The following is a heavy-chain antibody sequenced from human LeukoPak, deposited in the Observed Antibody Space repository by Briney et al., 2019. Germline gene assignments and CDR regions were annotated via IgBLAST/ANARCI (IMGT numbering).Heavy chain of an antibody. V-gene: IGHV4-34*01. CDR3: YYYDSSGYPDY. J-gene: IGHJ4*02. CDR2: INHSGST. D-gene: IGHD3-22*01. CDR1: GGSFRVFY. Sequence: PADTLSLTCAVCGGSFRVFYGSWIRQPPGKGLEWMGEINHSGSTNYNPSLKSRLTISVDTSKNQFSLKLSSVTAADTAVYYCYYYDSSGYPDYWGQGTLVTVSS.